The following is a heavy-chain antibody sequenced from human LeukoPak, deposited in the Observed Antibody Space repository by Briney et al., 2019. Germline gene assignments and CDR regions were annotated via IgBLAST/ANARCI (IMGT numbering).Heavy chain of an antibody. CDR3: ARVATVLIPAAKNYYYYYMDV. Sequence: GGSLRLSCAASGFTFSSYWMHWVRQAPGKGLVWVSRINTDGSSTTYADSVKGRFTISRDNAKNTLYLQMTSLRAEDTAVYYCARVATVLIPAAKNYYYYYMDVWGKGTTVTVSS. J-gene: IGHJ6*03. D-gene: IGHD2-2*01. CDR1: GFTFSSYW. V-gene: IGHV3-74*01. CDR2: INTDGSST.